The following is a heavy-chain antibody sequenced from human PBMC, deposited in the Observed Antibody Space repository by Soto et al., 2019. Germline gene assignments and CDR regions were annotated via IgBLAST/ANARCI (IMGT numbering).Heavy chain of an antibody. D-gene: IGHD6-13*01. V-gene: IGHV3-23*01. CDR2: ISGSGGST. CDR3: AKDYAYLIAAAMENWFYP. CDR1: GFTFSSYA. Sequence: PGGSLRLSCAASGFTFSSYAMSWVRQAPGKGLEWVSAISGSGGSTYYADSVKGRFTISRDNSKNTLYLQMNSLRAEDTAVYYCAKDYAYLIAAAMENWFYPWGQGTLVTVSS. J-gene: IGHJ5*02.